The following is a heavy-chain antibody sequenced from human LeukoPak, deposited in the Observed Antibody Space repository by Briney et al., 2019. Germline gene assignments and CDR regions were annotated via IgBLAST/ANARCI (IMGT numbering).Heavy chain of an antibody. J-gene: IGHJ4*02. CDR2: ISSSSSYI. CDR3: ARAPGYRGFLDY. V-gene: IGHV3-21*01. D-gene: IGHD5-18*01. CDR1: GFTFSSYG. Sequence: GGSLRLSCAASGFTFSSYGMHWVRQAPGKGLEWVSSISSSSSYIYYADSVKGRFTISRDNAKNSLYLQMNSLRAEDTAVYYCARAPGYRGFLDYWGQGNLVTVSS.